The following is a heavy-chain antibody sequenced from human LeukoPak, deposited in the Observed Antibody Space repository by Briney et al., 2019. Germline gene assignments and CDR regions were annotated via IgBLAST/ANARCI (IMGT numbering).Heavy chain of an antibody. CDR3: ARIDTGGADC. CDR2: ISYSGST. J-gene: IGHJ4*02. V-gene: IGHV4-31*03. Sequence: KSSETLSLTCTVSGGSVNSGGSYWSWIRQHPGKGLEWIGYISYSGSTYYSPSLKSRITISVDTSKNQFSLKLSSVTAADTAVYYCARIDTGGADCWGQGTLVTVSS. D-gene: IGHD2-8*02. CDR1: GGSVNSGGSY.